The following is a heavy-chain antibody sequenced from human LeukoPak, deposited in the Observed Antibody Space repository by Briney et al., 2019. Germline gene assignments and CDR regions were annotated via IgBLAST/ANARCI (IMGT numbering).Heavy chain of an antibody. CDR3: ATGIAAAGTQNAFDI. CDR1: GYTFTSYA. V-gene: IGHV1-3*01. D-gene: IGHD6-13*01. Sequence: ASVKVSCKASGYTFTSYAMHWVRQAPGQRLEWMGWINAGNGNTKYSQKFQGRVTITRDTSASTAYMELSSLRSEDMAVYYCATGIAAAGTQNAFDIWGQGTMVTVSS. J-gene: IGHJ3*02. CDR2: INAGNGNT.